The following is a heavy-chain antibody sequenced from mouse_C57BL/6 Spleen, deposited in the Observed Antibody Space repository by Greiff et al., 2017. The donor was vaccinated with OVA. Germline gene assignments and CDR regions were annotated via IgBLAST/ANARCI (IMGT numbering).Heavy chain of an antibody. CDR3: ARDGTGYFDY. V-gene: IGHV1-82*01. CDR2: IYPGDGDT. CDR1: GYAFSSSW. Sequence: VQLQQSGPELVKPGASVKISCKASGYAFSSSWMNWVKQRPGKGLEWIGRIYPGDGDTNYNGKFKGKATLTADKSSSTAYMQLSSLTSEDSAVYCCARDGTGYFDYWGQGTTLTVSA. J-gene: IGHJ2*01. D-gene: IGHD4-1*01.